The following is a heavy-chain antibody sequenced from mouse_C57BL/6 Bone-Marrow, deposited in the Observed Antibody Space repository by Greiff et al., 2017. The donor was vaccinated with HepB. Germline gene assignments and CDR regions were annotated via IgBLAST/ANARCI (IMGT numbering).Heavy chain of an antibody. D-gene: IGHD2-1*01. J-gene: IGHJ2*01. CDR2: IYPGDGDT. V-gene: IGHV1-80*01. CDR1: GYAFSSYW. CDR3: ARREGNFLFDY. Sequence: VQGVESGAELVKPGASVKISCKASGYAFSSYWMNWVKQRPGKGLEWIGQIYPGDGDTNYNGKFKGKATLTADKSSSTAYMQLSSLTSGDSAVYFCARREGNFLFDYWGQGTTLTVSS.